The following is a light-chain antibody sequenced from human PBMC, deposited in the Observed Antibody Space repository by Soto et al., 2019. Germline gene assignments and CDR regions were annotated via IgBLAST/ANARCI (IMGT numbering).Light chain of an antibody. J-gene: IGKJ1*01. V-gene: IGKV3-20*01. CDR3: QQYGSSPWT. Sequence: EIVMTQSPATLSVSPGERATLSCRASRSVSSNLAWYQQKPGQAPRLLIYGTSRRATGIPDRFSGSGSGTDFTLTISRLEPEDFAVYYCQQYGSSPWTFGQGTKVDIK. CDR1: RSVSSN. CDR2: GTS.